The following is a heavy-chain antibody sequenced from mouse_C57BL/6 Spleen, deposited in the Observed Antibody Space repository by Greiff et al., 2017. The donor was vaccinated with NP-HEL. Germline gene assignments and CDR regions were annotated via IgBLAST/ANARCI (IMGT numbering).Heavy chain of an antibody. CDR3: GITTVVAPYAMDY. D-gene: IGHD1-1*01. CDR1: GYSFTDYN. Sequence: VQLQQSGPELVKPGASVKISCKASGYSFTDYNMNWVKQSNGKSLEWIGVINPNYGTTSYNQKFKGKATLTVDQSSSTAYMQLNSLTSEDSAVYYCGITTVVAPYAMDYWGQGTSVTVSS. V-gene: IGHV1-39*01. J-gene: IGHJ4*01. CDR2: INPNYGTT.